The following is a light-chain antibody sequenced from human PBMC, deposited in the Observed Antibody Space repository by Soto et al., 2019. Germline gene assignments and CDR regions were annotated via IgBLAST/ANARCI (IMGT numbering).Light chain of an antibody. Sequence: EIVLTQSPATLSLSPGERVTLSCRASQNVSTYLAWYQQKPGQAPRLLIYDASDRATGIPARFSGSGSGTDFPLTISSPTPEDSAVYYCQQRTNWLTIGPGTKVDIK. J-gene: IGKJ3*01. V-gene: IGKV3-11*01. CDR1: QNVSTY. CDR3: QQRTNWLT. CDR2: DAS.